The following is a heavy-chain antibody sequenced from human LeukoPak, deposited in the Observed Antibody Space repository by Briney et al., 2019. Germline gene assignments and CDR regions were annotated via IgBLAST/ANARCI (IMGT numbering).Heavy chain of an antibody. CDR3: ARVAVTLNFDY. D-gene: IGHD4-17*01. CDR2: STRSGSTM. CDR1: GDTFSDYY. J-gene: IGHJ4*02. V-gene: IGHV3-11*04. Sequence: GGSLRLSCAVSGDTFSDYYMSWIRQAPGKGLEWVSYSTRSGSTMYYADSVKGRFTISRDNAKNSLFLQMNSLRAEDTAVYYCARVAVTLNFDYWGQGTLVTVSS.